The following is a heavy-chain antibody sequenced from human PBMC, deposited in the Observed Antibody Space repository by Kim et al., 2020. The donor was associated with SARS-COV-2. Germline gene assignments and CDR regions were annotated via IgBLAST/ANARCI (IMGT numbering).Heavy chain of an antibody. J-gene: IGHJ6*02. CDR3: AREGGGLAWFGELLYARNYGMDV. CDR1: GYTFTSYG. CDR2: ISAYNGNT. Sequence: ASVKVSCKASGYTFTSYGISWVRQAPGQGLEWMGWISAYNGNTNYAQKLQGRVTMTTDTSTSTAYMELRSLRSGDTAVYYCAREGGGLAWFGELLYARNYGMDVWGQGTTVTVSS. V-gene: IGHV1-18*04. D-gene: IGHD3-10*01.